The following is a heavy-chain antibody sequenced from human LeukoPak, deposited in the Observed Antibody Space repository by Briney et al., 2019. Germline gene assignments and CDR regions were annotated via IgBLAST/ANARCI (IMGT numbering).Heavy chain of an antibody. CDR1: GYTFTVYY. V-gene: IGHV1-2*02. CDR2: INPNSGGT. J-gene: IGHJ3*02. D-gene: IGHD3-16*02. CDR3: ARTMITFGGVIVTPGAFDI. Sequence: ASVKVSCKASGYTFTVYYMHWVRQAPGQGLEWMGWINPNSGGTNYAQKFQGRVTMTRDTSISTAYMELSRLRSDTAVYYCARTMITFGGVIVTPGAFDIWGQGTMVTVSS.